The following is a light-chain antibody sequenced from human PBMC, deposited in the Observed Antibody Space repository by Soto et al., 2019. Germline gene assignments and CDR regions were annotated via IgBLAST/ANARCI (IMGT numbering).Light chain of an antibody. Sequence: QSVLAQPPSVSGAPGQRVTISCTGSSSNIGSIYDVHWYQQLPGTAPKLLIYDNNNRPSGVPDRFSGSKSGTSASLAITGLQAEDEADYYCQSYDSSLSASVFGGGTQLTVL. CDR3: QSYDSSLSASV. V-gene: IGLV1-40*01. J-gene: IGLJ7*01. CDR1: SSNIGSIYD. CDR2: DNN.